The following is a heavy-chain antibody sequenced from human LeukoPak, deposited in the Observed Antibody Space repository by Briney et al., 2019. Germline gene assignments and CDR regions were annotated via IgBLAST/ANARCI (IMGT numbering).Heavy chain of an antibody. J-gene: IGHJ5*02. CDR1: GGSISSYY. CDR2: IYTSGST. V-gene: IGHV4-4*07. CDR3: ARGSIDLAVAAWFDP. D-gene: IGHD6-19*01. Sequence: PSETLSLTCTVSGGSISSYYWSWIRQPAGKGLEWIGRIYTSGSTNYNPSLKSRVTMSVDTSKNQFSLKLSSVTAADTAVYYCARGSIDLAVAAWFDPWGQGTLVTVSS.